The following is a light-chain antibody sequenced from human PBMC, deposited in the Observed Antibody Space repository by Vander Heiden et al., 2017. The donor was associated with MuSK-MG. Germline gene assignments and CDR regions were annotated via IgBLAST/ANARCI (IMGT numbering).Light chain of an antibody. CDR3: LQDYNYPLT. CDR1: QGIKND. Sequence: AIQMTQSPSSLSASVGASVTSTCRASQGIKNDLGWYQQRPGKAPNLLIYAASSLQSGVPSRFIGSGSGTDFTLTISSLQPEDFSTYYCLQDYNYPLTFGGGTKVEIK. CDR2: AAS. J-gene: IGKJ4*01. V-gene: IGKV1-6*01.